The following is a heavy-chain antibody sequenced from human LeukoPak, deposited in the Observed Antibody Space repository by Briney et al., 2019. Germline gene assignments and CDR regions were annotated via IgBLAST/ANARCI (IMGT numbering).Heavy chain of an antibody. CDR1: GFTFSSYW. D-gene: IGHD2-21*01. CDR3: TRELPFDL. Sequence: PGGSLRLYCAASGFTFSSYWMHWVRQAPGKGLVWVSRIKSDGSSTNYADSVKGRFTISRDNAKNTLYLQMNSLRAADTAVYYCTRELPFDLWGRGTLVTVSS. V-gene: IGHV3-74*01. CDR2: IKSDGSST. J-gene: IGHJ2*01.